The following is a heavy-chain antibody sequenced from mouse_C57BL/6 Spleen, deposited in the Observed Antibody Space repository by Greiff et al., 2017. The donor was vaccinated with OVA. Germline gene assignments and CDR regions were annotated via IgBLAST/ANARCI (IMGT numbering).Heavy chain of an antibody. CDR3: ARRSVYYEWYFDV. V-gene: IGHV1-50*01. CDR1: GYTFTSYW. Sequence: VQLQQPGAELVKPGASVKLSCKASGYTFTSYWMQWVKQRPGQGLEWIGEIDPSDSYTNYNQKFKGKATLTVDTSSSTAYMQLSSLTSEDSAVYYCARRSVYYEWYFDVWGTGTTVTVSS. CDR2: IDPSDSYT. J-gene: IGHJ1*03. D-gene: IGHD2-4*01.